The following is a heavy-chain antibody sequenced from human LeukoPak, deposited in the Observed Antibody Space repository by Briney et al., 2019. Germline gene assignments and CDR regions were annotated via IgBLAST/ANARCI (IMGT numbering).Heavy chain of an antibody. D-gene: IGHD2-8*02. J-gene: IGHJ4*02. CDR2: IRSKPKNYAT. CDR3: LATDSTGRTTPFDY. CDR1: GFTFSATA. V-gene: IGHV3-73*01. Sequence: GGSLKLSCAASGFTFSATAMHWVRQASGKGLEWVGRIRSKPKNYATAYGASVKGRVTISRDDSNNTAYLHINSLKTEDTAVYYCLATDSTGRTTPFDYWGQGTLVTVSS.